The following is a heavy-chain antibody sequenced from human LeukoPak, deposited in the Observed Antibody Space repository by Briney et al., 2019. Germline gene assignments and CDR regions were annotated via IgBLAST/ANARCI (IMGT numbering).Heavy chain of an antibody. CDR3: ARGIAWGSFDI. CDR2: MSSSGVTI. CDR1: GFSFSDFY. J-gene: IGHJ3*02. Sequence: GGSLRLSCVGSGFSFSDFYMTWIRQAPGKGLEWLSFMSSSGVTIYYADSVKGRFTISRNNAKKSLYLQMSSLTAEDTALYYCARGIAWGSFDIWGRGTMVTVSS. V-gene: IGHV3-11*01. D-gene: IGHD6-13*01.